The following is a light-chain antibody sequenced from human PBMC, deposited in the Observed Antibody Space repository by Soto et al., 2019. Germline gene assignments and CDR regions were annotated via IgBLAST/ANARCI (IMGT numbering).Light chain of an antibody. J-gene: IGKJ1*01. CDR3: EQYNNRPET. CDR1: QRVSSN. Sequence: EIVLSQSPGTLSLSPGERATLSCRASQRVSSNLAWYQQKPGQAPRLLIYGASTRATGIPGRFSGRGSGTEFTLSISSLQSEDFAVYYCEQYNNRPETFGQGTKVDIK. V-gene: IGKV3-15*01. CDR2: GAS.